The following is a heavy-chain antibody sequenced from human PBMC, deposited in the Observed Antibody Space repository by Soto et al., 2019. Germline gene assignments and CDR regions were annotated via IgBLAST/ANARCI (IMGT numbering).Heavy chain of an antibody. CDR2: INPRSGGT. CDR1: GYTFSAYY. Sequence: QVQLEQSGAEVKKPGASVKVSCEGSGYTFSAYYIHWVRQAPGQGLEWMGWINPRSGGTNFAQKFQGRVTMTRDTSISTAYMELHRLMSNDTAVYYCATCTGGSCYYYGMDIGGHGTTATASS. CDR3: ATCTGGSCYYYGMDI. V-gene: IGHV1-2*02. J-gene: IGHJ6*02. D-gene: IGHD2-15*01.